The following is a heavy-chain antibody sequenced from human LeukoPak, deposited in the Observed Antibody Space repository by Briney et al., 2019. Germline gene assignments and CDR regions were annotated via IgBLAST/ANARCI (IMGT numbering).Heavy chain of an antibody. V-gene: IGHV3-23*01. D-gene: IGHD2-15*01. Sequence: GGSLRLSCAASGFTFSSYAMSWVRQAPGKGLEWVSGISATGGSTYYADSVKGRFTISRDTSKNTMHLQMNSLRVEDTAVYYCAKGRRDVVVLVAATDYWGQGALVTVSS. CDR1: GFTFSSYA. J-gene: IGHJ4*02. CDR3: AKGRRDVVVLVAATDY. CDR2: ISATGGST.